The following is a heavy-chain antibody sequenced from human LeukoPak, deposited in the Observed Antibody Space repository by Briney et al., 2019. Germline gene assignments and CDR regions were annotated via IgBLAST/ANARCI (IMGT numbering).Heavy chain of an antibody. V-gene: IGHV3-21*01. J-gene: IGHJ5*02. CDR1: GFTFSSYR. CDR3: ARDSDPGWLDP. CDR2: ISSSSSYI. Sequence: GGSLRLSCAASGFTFSSYRMNWVRQAPGKGLEWVSSISSSSSYIYYADSVKGRFTISRDNAKKSLYLQMNSLRAEDTAVYYCARDSDPGWLDPWGQGTLVTVSS.